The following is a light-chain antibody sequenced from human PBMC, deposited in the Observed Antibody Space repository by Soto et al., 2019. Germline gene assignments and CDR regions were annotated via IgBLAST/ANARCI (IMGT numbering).Light chain of an antibody. V-gene: IGKV3-11*01. CDR3: QQRSNWPLT. J-gene: IGKJ4*01. CDR2: DAS. CDR1: QSVSSS. Sequence: EIVLTQSPATLSLSPGERATLSCRAIQSVSSSLACYQQNPGQAPRLLIYDASNRAPGIPARFSGSGSGTDFTLTISRLEPEDFAVYYFQQRSNWPLTFGGGTKVEIK.